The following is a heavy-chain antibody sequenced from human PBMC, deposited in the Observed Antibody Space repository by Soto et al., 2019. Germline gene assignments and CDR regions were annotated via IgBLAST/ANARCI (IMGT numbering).Heavy chain of an antibody. J-gene: IGHJ6*02. V-gene: IGHV4-34*01. CDR2: INHSGST. D-gene: IGHD3-3*01. Sequence: SETLSLTCTVSGGSITSYYWSWIRQPPGKGLEWIGEINHSGSTNYNPSLKSRVTISVDTSKNQFSLKLSSVTAADTAVYYCARDRRDFWSGYYRRYGMDVWGQGTTVTVSS. CDR1: GGSITSYY. CDR3: ARDRRDFWSGYYRRYGMDV.